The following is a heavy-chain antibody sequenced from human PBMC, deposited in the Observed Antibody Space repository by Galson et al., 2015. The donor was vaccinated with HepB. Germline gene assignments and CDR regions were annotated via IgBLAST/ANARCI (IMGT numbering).Heavy chain of an antibody. V-gene: IGHV3-43*01. J-gene: IGHJ4*02. Sequence: SLRLSCAASGFTFDDYTMHWVRQAPGKGLEWVSLISWDGGSTYYADSVKGRFTISRDNSKNSLYLQMNSLRTEDTALYYCAKLPYGDYEVFDYWGQGTLVTVSS. D-gene: IGHD4-17*01. CDR3: AKLPYGDYEVFDY. CDR2: ISWDGGST. CDR1: GFTFDDYT.